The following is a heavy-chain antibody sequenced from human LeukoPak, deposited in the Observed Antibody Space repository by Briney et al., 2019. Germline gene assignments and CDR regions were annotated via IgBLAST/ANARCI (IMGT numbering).Heavy chain of an antibody. CDR2: IYYSGST. CDR3: ARQVKTYYGSGSFDY. V-gene: IGHV4-59*08. CDR1: GGSISSYY. Sequence: SETLSLTCTVSGGSISSYYWSWIRQPPGKGLEWIGYIYYSGSTNYNPSLKSRVTISVDTSKNQFSLKLSSVTAADAAVYYCARQVKTYYGSGSFDYWGQGTLVTVSS. D-gene: IGHD3-10*01. J-gene: IGHJ4*02.